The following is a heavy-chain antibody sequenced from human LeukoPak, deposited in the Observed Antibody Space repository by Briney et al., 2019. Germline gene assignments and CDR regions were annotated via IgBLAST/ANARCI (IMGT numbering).Heavy chain of an antibody. Sequence: GASVKVSCKASGGTFSSYTIAWVRQAPGQGLEWLGGIIPFFGSANYAQKFQGRVTITADEPTSTAFMELSSLRSEDTPVYYCATPPTGTTTTGEYYFDSWGQGTLVTVSS. V-gene: IGHV1-69*13. D-gene: IGHD1-1*01. J-gene: IGHJ4*02. CDR1: GGTFSSYT. CDR2: IIPFFGSA. CDR3: ATPPTGTTTTGEYYFDS.